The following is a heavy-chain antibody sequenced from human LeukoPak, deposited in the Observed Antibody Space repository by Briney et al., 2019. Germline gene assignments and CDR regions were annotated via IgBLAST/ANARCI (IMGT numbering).Heavy chain of an antibody. CDR2: IWYDGSNK. Sequence: PGRSLRLSCAASGFTFTNYGMNWVRQAPGKGLEWVAIIWYDGSNKYYADSVKGRYTISRDNSKNTLYLQINSLRADDTAVYYCARDNGAAGYYYRMDVWGQGTTVTVSS. J-gene: IGHJ6*02. CDR1: GFTFTNYG. CDR3: ARDNGAAGYYYRMDV. D-gene: IGHD6-13*01. V-gene: IGHV3-33*01.